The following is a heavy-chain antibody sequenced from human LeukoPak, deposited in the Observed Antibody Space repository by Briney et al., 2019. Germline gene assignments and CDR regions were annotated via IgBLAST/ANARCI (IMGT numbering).Heavy chain of an antibody. Sequence: SVKVSCKAFGYTFTSYGISWVRQAPGQGLEWMGGIIPIFGTANYAQKFQGRVTITTDESTSTAYMELSSLRSEDTAVYYCARDGSEYSYGYNWFDPWGQGTLVTVSS. CDR1: GYTFTSYG. V-gene: IGHV1-69*05. CDR2: IIPIFGTA. CDR3: ARDGSEYSYGYNWFDP. D-gene: IGHD5-18*01. J-gene: IGHJ5*02.